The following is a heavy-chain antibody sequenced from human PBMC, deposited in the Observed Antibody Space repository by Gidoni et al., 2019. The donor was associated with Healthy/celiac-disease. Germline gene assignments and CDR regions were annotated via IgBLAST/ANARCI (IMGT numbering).Heavy chain of an antibody. Sequence: EVQLLESGGGLVQPGRSLRLSCAAAVFTFSSYAMSWVRQAPGKGPEWVSAISGSGGSTYYADSVKGRFTISRDNSKNTLYLQMNSLRAEDTAVYYCAKDPGEVLWFRELPPPFDYWGQGTLVTVSS. CDR3: AKDPGEVLWFRELPPPFDY. V-gene: IGHV3-23*01. D-gene: IGHD3-10*01. CDR2: ISGSGGST. J-gene: IGHJ4*02. CDR1: VFTFSSYA.